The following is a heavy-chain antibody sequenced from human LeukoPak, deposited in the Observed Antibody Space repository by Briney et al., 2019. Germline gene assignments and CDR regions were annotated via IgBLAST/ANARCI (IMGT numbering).Heavy chain of an antibody. CDR2: INPNSGGT. J-gene: IGHJ5*02. CDR3: ARTPYYDFWSGYYSASFDP. Sequence: ASVKVSCKASGYTFTGYYMHWVRQAPGQGLEWMGWINPNSGGTNYEQTFQGRVTMTRDTSISTAYMELSRLRSDDTAVYYCARTPYYDFWSGYYSASFDPWGQGTLVTVSS. V-gene: IGHV1-2*02. D-gene: IGHD3-3*01. CDR1: GYTFTGYY.